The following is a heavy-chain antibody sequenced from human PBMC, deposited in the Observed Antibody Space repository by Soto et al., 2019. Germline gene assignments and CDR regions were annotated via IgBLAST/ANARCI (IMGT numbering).Heavy chain of an antibody. Sequence: GGSLRLSCAASGFTFSYYYMSWIRQAPGKGLEWVSYISSSGSTIYYADSVKGRFTISRDNAKNSLYLQMNSLRAEDTAVYYCARDLGYYDSSGYFDYWGQGTLVTVSS. CDR3: ARDLGYYDSSGYFDY. D-gene: IGHD3-22*01. CDR1: GFTFSYYY. CDR2: ISSSGSTI. J-gene: IGHJ4*02. V-gene: IGHV3-11*01.